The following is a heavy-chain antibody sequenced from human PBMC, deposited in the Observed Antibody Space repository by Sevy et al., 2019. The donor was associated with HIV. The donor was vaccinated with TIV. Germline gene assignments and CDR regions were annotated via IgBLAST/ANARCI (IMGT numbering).Heavy chain of an antibody. CDR1: GFTFDDYT. CDR2: ISWDGRDT. D-gene: IGHD7-27*01. V-gene: IGHV3-43*01. Sequence: GGSLRLSCAASGFTFDDYTMHWVRQAPGKGLEWVSLISWDGRDTFYADSVRGRFTISRDNSKNSLFLQMNSLRTEDTALYCCARDSVGFRAINGEGCDWGQGTQVTVSS. CDR3: ARDSVGFRAINGEGCD. J-gene: IGHJ4*02.